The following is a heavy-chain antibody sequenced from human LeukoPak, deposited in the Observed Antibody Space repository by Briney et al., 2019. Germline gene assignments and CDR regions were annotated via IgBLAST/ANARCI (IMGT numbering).Heavy chain of an antibody. Sequence: PSETLSLTCAVYGGSFSGYYWGWIRQPPGKGLDWIGSIYYSGSTYYNPSLKSRVTISVDTSKNQFSLKLSSVTAADTAMYYCARVKRKYQVLKPLHETPSHYFDYWGQGTLVTVSS. J-gene: IGHJ4*02. CDR1: GGSFSGYY. CDR2: IYYSGST. D-gene: IGHD2-2*01. CDR3: ARVKRKYQVLKPLHETPSHYFDY. V-gene: IGHV4-34*01.